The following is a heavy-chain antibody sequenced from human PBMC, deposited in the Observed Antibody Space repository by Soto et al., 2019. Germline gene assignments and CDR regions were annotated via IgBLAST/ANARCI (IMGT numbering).Heavy chain of an antibody. D-gene: IGHD2-8*02. CDR1: GGSFSGYD. CDR2: INHSGSS. CDR3: ARDKLTGLFAY. Sequence: SETLSLTCAVYGGSFSGYDWTWIRQPPGTGLEWIGEINHSGSSNYNPSLKSRVTISVDTSKNQFSLKLTSVTAADTAVYYCARDKLTGLFAYWGQGMLVTVSS. J-gene: IGHJ4*02. V-gene: IGHV4-34*01.